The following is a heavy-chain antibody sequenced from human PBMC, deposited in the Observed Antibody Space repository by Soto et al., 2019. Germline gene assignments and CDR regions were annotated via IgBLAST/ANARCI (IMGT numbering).Heavy chain of an antibody. D-gene: IGHD2-2*01. J-gene: IGHJ4*02. Sequence: QVQLVESGGGVVQPGRSLRLSCAASGFTFSSYGMHWVRQAPGKGLEWVAVIWYDGSNKYYADSVKGRFTISRDNSKNTLYLQMNSMRAEDTAVYYCESGTSTSPDSWGQGTLVTVSS. CDR2: IWYDGSNK. V-gene: IGHV3-33*01. CDR1: GFTFSSYG. CDR3: ESGTSTSPDS.